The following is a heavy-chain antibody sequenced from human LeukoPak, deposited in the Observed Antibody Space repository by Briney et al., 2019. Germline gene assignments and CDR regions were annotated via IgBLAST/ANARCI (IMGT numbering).Heavy chain of an antibody. V-gene: IGHV4-30-2*01. CDR3: ARDRGAAARD. Sequence: SQTLSLTCAVSGGSISSGGYSWSWIRQPPGKGLEWIGYIYHSGSTYYNPSLKSRVTISVDRSKNQFSLKLSSVTAADTAVYYCARDRGAAARDWGQGTLVTVSS. D-gene: IGHD6-13*01. J-gene: IGHJ4*02. CDR2: IYHSGST. CDR1: GGSISSGGYS.